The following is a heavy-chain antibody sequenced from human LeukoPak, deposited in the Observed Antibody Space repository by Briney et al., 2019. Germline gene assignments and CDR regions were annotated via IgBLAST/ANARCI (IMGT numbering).Heavy chain of an antibody. D-gene: IGHD5-24*01. V-gene: IGHV3-21*01. J-gene: IGHJ6*02. CDR1: GLTFSGYS. CDR2: ISGRGGYI. CDR3: GRDKGDGSYYGMDV. Sequence: GGSLRLSCAASGLTFSGYSMNWVRQAPGKGLEWVSSISGRGGYIFYADSVKGRFTISRDNAMNSLYLQMNSLRVEDTAVYYCGRDKGDGSYYGMDVWGQGTTVIVSS.